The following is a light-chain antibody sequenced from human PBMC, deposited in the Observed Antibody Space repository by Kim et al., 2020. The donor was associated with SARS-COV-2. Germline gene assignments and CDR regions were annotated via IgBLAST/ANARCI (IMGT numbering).Light chain of an antibody. CDR2: DVS. Sequence: GHSITRSCPGTRSDIGDYTYVSWYQQDPGKAPKLMIFDVSKRPSGVSNLFSGSKSGNTASLTISGLQAEDEADYYCSSYTSTNTLVFGTGTKVTVL. V-gene: IGLV2-14*03. CDR3: SSYTSTNTLV. J-gene: IGLJ1*01. CDR1: RSDIGDYTY.